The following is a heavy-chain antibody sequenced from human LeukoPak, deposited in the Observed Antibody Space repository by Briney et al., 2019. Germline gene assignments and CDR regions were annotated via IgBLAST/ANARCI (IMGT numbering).Heavy chain of an antibody. CDR2: MNPNSGNT. Sequence: ASVKVSCKASGYTFTSYDINWVRQATGQGLEWMGWMNPNSGNTGYAQKFQGRVTITRNTSISTAYMELSSLRSEDTAVYYCARGQYHSFYYDFWSGYSDAFDIWGQGTMVTVPS. J-gene: IGHJ3*02. D-gene: IGHD3-3*01. CDR1: GYTFTSYD. CDR3: ARGQYHSFYYDFWSGYSDAFDI. V-gene: IGHV1-8*03.